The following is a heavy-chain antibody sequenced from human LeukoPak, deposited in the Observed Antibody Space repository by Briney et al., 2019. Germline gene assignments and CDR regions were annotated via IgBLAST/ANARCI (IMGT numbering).Heavy chain of an antibody. CDR2: MNPNSGNT. J-gene: IGHJ3*02. CDR3: ARWEGMVRGVIITARDAFDI. CDR1: GYTFTSYD. Sequence: GASVKVSCKASGYTFTSYDINCVRQATGQGLEWMGWMNPNSGNTGCAQKFQGRVTMTRNTSISTAYMELSSLRSEDTAVYYCARWEGMVRGVIITARDAFDIWGQGTMVTVSS. D-gene: IGHD3-10*01. V-gene: IGHV1-8*01.